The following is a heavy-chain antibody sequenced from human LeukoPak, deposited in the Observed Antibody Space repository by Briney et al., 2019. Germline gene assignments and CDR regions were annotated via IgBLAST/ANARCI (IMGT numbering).Heavy chain of an antibody. CDR1: GYSISSGYY. J-gene: IGHJ4*02. CDR3: ARRRILGYCISASCRAYFGY. Sequence: SETLSLTCAVSGYSISSGYYWDWIRQPPGKGLEWIGTIYHSGSTYYNPSLKSRITLSVDTSKNQFSLKLSSVTAADTALYYCARRRILGYCISASCRAYFGYWGQGTLVTVSS. V-gene: IGHV4-38-2*01. D-gene: IGHD2-2*01. CDR2: IYHSGST.